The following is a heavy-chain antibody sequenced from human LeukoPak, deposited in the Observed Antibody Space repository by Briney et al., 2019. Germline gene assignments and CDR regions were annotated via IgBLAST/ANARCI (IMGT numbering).Heavy chain of an antibody. D-gene: IGHD3-3*01. Sequence: SSQTLSLTCTVSGDSISSGGYYWSWLRQHPGKGLEWIGYSSYYNPALKSRVTISVDTSKNQFSLNLSSVTAADTAVYYCARAILTPSGYVWHFDLWGRGTLVTVSS. CDR2: SS. J-gene: IGHJ2*01. CDR1: GDSISSGGYY. CDR3: ARAILTPSGYVWHFDL. V-gene: IGHV4-31*03.